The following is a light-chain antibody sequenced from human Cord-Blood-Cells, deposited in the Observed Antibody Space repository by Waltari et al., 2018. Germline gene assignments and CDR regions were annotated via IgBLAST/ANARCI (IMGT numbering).Light chain of an antibody. CDR3: QQYNNWYS. CDR2: GAS. J-gene: IGKJ2*03. Sequence: EIVMTQSPAPLSVSPGERATLSCRASQSVSSNLAWYQQKPGQAPRLLIYGASTRANGIPARFSGSGSGTEFTLTISSLQSEDFAVYYCQQYNNWYSFGQGTKLEIK. CDR1: QSVSSN. V-gene: IGKV3-15*01.